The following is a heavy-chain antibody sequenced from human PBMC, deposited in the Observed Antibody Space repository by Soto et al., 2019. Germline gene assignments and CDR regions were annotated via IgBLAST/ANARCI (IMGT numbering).Heavy chain of an antibody. CDR2: INPSGGST. J-gene: IGHJ5*02. V-gene: IGHV1-46*01. Sequence: ASVKVSCKASGYTFTSYYMHWVRQAPGQGLEWMGIINPSGGSTSYAQKFQGRVTMTRDTSTSTVYMELSSLRSEDTAVYYCARDIAAAGRILGFDPWGQGTLVTVSS. CDR1: GYTFTSYY. D-gene: IGHD6-13*01. CDR3: ARDIAAAGRILGFDP.